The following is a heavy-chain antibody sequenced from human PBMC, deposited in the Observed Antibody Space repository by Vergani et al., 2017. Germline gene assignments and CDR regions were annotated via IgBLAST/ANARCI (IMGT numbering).Heavy chain of an antibody. V-gene: IGHV1-2*02. D-gene: IGHD5-18*01. Sequence: QVQLVQSGAEVKKPGASVKVSCKASGYTFTGYYMHWVRQATGQGLEWMGWINPNSGGTNYAQKFQGRVTMTRDTSISTAYMELSRLRSDDTAVYYCARPSYGPHTNTYRRGSYYYGMDVWGQGTTVTVSS. J-gene: IGHJ6*02. CDR3: ARPSYGPHTNTYRRGSYYYGMDV. CDR2: INPNSGGT. CDR1: GYTFTGYY.